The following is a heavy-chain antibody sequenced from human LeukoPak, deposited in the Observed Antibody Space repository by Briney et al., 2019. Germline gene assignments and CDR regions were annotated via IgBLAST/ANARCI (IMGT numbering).Heavy chain of an antibody. CDR2: IGGDGIA. D-gene: IGHD2-21*01. V-gene: IGHV3-48*04. CDR1: GFTFTDHP. CDR3: AKDRAYWAIDD. Sequence: QTGGSLRLSCVASGFTFTDHPMNWVRQAPGKGLEWISYIGGDGIAFYADSVKGRFTASKDDARKSMYLQMNSLRVEDTAVYYCAKDRAYWAIDDWGQGTQVTVSS. J-gene: IGHJ4*02.